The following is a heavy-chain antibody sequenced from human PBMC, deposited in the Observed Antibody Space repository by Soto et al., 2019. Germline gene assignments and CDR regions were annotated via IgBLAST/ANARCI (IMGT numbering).Heavy chain of an antibody. Sequence: ASVKVSCKASGYTFTSYYINWVRQAPGQGLEWMGWISPYNGDTNYAQKLQGRVTMTRDTSTSTVYMELSRLRSDDTAVYYCAPLHFSTRVFGPNAFDFWGQGTMVTVSS. CDR1: GYTFTSYY. CDR2: ISPYNGDT. J-gene: IGHJ4*02. CDR3: APLHFSTRVFGPNAFDF. V-gene: IGHV1-18*01. D-gene: IGHD2-2*01.